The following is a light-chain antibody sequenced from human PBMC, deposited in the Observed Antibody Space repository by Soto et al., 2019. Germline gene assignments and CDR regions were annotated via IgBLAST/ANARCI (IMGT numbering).Light chain of an antibody. J-gene: IGKJ2*01. V-gene: IGKV1-9*01. CDR2: AAS. CDR3: QQLNSNPYT. Sequence: DIQLTQSPSFLSASVGDRVTVTCRASQGISSYLAWYQQKPGKAPKILIYAASTLQSGVPSRFSGSGSGTEFTRTISSLQPEDFAAYYCQQLNSNPYTCGQGSKLEIK. CDR1: QGISSY.